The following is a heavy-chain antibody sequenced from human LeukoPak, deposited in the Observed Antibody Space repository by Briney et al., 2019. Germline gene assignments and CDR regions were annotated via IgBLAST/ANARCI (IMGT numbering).Heavy chain of an antibody. CDR3: ARDQEY. CDR2: IYSGGTT. CDR1: GFTVSISD. Sequence: PGGSLRLSCAASGFTVSISDMSWVRQAPGKGLEWVSVIYSGGTTYYADSVKGRFTISRDNFKNTLYLQMNSVRAEDTAVYYCARDQEYWGQGTLVTVSS. J-gene: IGHJ4*02. V-gene: IGHV3-53*01.